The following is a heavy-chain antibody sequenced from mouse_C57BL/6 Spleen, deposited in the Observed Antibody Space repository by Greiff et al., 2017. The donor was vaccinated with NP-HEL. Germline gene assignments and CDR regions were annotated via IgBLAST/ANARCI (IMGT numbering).Heavy chain of an antibody. J-gene: IGHJ2*01. V-gene: IGHV14-1*01. CDR3: TGFITTVVGNY. D-gene: IGHD1-1*01. CDR1: GFNIKDYY. CDR2: IDPEDGDP. Sequence: VQLQQSGAELVRPGASVKLSCTASGFNIKDYYMHWVKQRPEQGLEWIGRIDPEDGDPAYAPKFQGKATMTADTTTNPSYLQRSSLTAEDTAVYYGTGFITTVVGNYWGQGTTLTVSS.